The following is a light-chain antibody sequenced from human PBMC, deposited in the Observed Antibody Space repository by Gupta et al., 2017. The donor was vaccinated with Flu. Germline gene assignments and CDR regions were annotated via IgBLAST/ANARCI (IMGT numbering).Light chain of an antibody. CDR3: AAWDDSLNGYV. V-gene: IGLV1-44*01. CDR1: SSNIGSNT. CDR2: DNN. J-gene: IGLJ1*01. Sequence: QSVLTQPPSASGTPRQRVPISCSGSSSNIGSNTVNWYQQLPGTAPKLLIYDNNQRSSGVPHRFTGSKSGPSASLAISALRSEDEADYYCAAWDDSLNGYVFGTGTKVTVL.